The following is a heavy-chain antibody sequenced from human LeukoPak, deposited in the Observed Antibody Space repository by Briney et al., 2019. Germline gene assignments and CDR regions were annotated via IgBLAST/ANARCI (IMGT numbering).Heavy chain of an antibody. V-gene: IGHV1-46*01. J-gene: IGHJ4*02. CDR1: GYTFTSYY. CDR2: INPSGGST. Sequence: ASVKVSCKASGYTFTSYYMHWVRQAPGQGLEWMGIINPSGGSTSYAQKFQGRVTMTRDMSISTAYMELSRLRSDDTAVYYCARVQAIGYFDYWGQGTLVTVSS. CDR3: ARVQAIGYFDY.